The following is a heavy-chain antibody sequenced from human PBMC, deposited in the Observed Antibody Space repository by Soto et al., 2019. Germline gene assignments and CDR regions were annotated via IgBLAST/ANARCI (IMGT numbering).Heavy chain of an antibody. V-gene: IGHV3-49*03. D-gene: IGHD3-22*01. Sequence: TGGSLRLSCTASGFTFGDYAMSWFRQAPGKGLEWVGFIRSKAYGGTTEYAASVKGRFTISRDDSKSIAYLQMNSLKTEDTAVYYCTRTNRLYYYDSSGYYDYYYYGMDVWGQGTTVTVSS. CDR2: IRSKAYGGTT. CDR1: GFTFGDYA. J-gene: IGHJ6*02. CDR3: TRTNRLYYYDSSGYYDYYYYGMDV.